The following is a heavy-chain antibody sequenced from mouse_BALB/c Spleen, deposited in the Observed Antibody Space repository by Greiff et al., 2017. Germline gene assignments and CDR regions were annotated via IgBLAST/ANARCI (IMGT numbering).Heavy chain of an antibody. Sequence: EVQLVESGGGLVKPGGSLKLSCAASGFTFSSYAMSWVRQTPEKRLEWVASISSGGSTYYPDSVKGRFTISRDNARNILYLQMSSLRSEDTAMYYCARVYYDQYYYAMDYWGQGTSVTVSS. J-gene: IGHJ4*01. V-gene: IGHV5-6-5*01. CDR3: ARVYYDQYYYAMDY. D-gene: IGHD2-4*01. CDR1: GFTFSSYA. CDR2: ISSGGST.